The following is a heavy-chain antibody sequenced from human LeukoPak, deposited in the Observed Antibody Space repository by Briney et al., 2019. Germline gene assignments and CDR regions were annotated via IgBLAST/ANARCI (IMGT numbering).Heavy chain of an antibody. CDR3: ARDLDPSFGRSLYQLPDY. J-gene: IGHJ4*02. V-gene: IGHV1-46*01. Sequence: ASGFTFSSYGMHWVRQAPGQGLEGLGIINPSGGSTSYAQKFQGRVTMTSDTSTSTVYMELSSLRSEDTAVYYCARDLDPSFGRSLYQLPDYWGQGTLVTVSS. CDR1: GFTFSSYG. D-gene: IGHD2-2*01. CDR2: INPSGGST.